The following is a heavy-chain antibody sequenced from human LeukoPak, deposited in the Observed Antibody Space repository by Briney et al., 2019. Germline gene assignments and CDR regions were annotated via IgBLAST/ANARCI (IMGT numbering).Heavy chain of an antibody. CDR1: GYTFTGYY. D-gene: IGHD6-19*01. V-gene: IGHV1-2*02. CDR2: INPNSGGT. J-gene: IGHJ4*02. CDR3: ASNYPSSGWYGVTPN. Sequence: ASVKVSCKASGYTFTGYYMHWVRQAPGQGLEWMGWINPNSGGTNYAQKFQGRVTMTGDTSISTAYMELSRLRSDDTAVYYCASNYPSSGWYGVTPNWGQGTLVTVSS.